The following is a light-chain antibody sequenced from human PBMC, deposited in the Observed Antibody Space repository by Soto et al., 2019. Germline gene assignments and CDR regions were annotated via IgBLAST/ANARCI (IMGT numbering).Light chain of an antibody. CDR3: QKYNSDTLT. V-gene: IGKV1-27*01. CDR2: AAS. CDR1: QGISSY. Sequence: IQLTQSPSFLSASVGDSVTITCRACQGISSYLDWYQQNQGKIPNLLIYAASTLQAGVPSRLSGSGYGTDLTITISSMKNEDVEAYYCQKYNSDTLTFGGGTKVDI. J-gene: IGKJ4*01.